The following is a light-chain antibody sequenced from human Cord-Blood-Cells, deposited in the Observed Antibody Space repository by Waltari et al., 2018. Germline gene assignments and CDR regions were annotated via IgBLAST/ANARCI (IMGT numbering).Light chain of an antibody. CDR2: EVS. V-gene: IGLV2-14*01. Sequence: QSALTQPASVSGSPGQSITISCTGTSSDDGGSNYVSWYQQHPGKAPKLMIYEVSNRPSGVSNRFSGSKSGNTASLTISGLQAEDEADYYCSSYTSSSTLVFGGGTKLTVL. CDR3: SSYTSSSTLV. J-gene: IGLJ2*01. CDR1: SSDDGGSNY.